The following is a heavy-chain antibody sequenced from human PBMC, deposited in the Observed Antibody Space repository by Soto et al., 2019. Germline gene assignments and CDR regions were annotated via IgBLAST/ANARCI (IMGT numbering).Heavy chain of an antibody. V-gene: IGHV4-34*01. CDR2: INHSGGT. Sequence: SETMSHTCAVYGASFSGYYWIGIRQPPGKGLPWIGGINHSGGTNYNPSLKSRVTISVETSKNQCSLKLSSVTAADTAVFYCARVGRMGSSNSPGELDGMDVWGQRTTVTVPS. J-gene: IGHJ6*02. CDR3: ARVGRMGSSNSPGELDGMDV. D-gene: IGHD1-26*01. CDR1: GASFSGYY.